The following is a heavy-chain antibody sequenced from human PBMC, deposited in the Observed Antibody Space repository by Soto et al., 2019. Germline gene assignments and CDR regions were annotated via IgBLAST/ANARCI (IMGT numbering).Heavy chain of an antibody. D-gene: IGHD6-13*01. Sequence: GGSLRLSCAASGFTFSSYAMHWVRQAPGKGLEWVAFISYDGSNKYYADSVKGRFTISRDNSKNTLYLQMNSLRAEDTAVYYCARGPRYSSSWYFDYWGQGTLVTVS. CDR2: ISYDGSNK. J-gene: IGHJ4*02. CDR1: GFTFSSYA. CDR3: ARGPRYSSSWYFDY. V-gene: IGHV3-30-3*01.